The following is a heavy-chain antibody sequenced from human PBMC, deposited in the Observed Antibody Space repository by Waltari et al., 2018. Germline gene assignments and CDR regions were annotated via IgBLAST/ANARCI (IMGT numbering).Heavy chain of an antibody. D-gene: IGHD2-8*01. J-gene: IGHJ2*01. CDR3: ARHPAMTIMLWYFDL. V-gene: IGHV4-39*01. CDR1: GGSISSRSYY. CDR2: MCYSGST. Sequence: QLQLQESGPGLVKPSETLSLTCTVSGGSISSRSYYWGWLRQPPGKGLEWIGSMCYSGSTYYNPSLKSRVTISVDTSKNQFSLKLSSVTAADTAVYYCARHPAMTIMLWYFDLWGRGTLVTVSS.